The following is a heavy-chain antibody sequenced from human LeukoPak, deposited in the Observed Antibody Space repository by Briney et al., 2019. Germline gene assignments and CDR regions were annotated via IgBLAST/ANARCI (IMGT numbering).Heavy chain of an antibody. V-gene: IGHV4-39*01. D-gene: IGHD5-18*01. Sequence: SETLSLACTVSGGSISSSSYYWGWIRQPPGKVLEWIGSIYYSGSTYYNPSLKSRVTISVDTSKNQFSLKLSSVTAADTAVYYCARCGYSYGLAYYYYMDVWGKGTTVTISS. CDR3: ARCGYSYGLAYYYYMDV. J-gene: IGHJ6*03. CDR2: IYYSGST. CDR1: GGSISSSSYY.